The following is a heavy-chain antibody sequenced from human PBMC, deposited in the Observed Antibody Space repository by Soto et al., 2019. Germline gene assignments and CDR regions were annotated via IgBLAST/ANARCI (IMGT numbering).Heavy chain of an antibody. Sequence: ASVKVSCKASGYTFTSYYMHWVRQAPGQGLEWMGIINPSGGSTSYAQKFQGRVTMTRDTSTSTVYMELSSLRSEDTAVYYCARDLQQDYDFWSGYYQRNPSYYYGMDVWGQGTTVTVSS. J-gene: IGHJ6*02. CDR1: GYTFTSYY. CDR3: ARDLQQDYDFWSGYYQRNPSYYYGMDV. CDR2: INPSGGST. D-gene: IGHD3-3*01. V-gene: IGHV1-46*01.